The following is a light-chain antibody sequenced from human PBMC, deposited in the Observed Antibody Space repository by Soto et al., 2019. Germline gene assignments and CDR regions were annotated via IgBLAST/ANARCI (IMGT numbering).Light chain of an antibody. Sequence: EIVLTQSPGTLSLSPGERPTLSCSPSQSVSSNYLAWYQQKPGQAPRLLMYDASSRATGIPDRFSGSGSGTDFTLTIARLEPEDFAVYYCQQYGDSPRTFGQGTRLETK. CDR1: QSVSSNY. V-gene: IGKV3-20*01. CDR3: QQYGDSPRT. CDR2: DAS. J-gene: IGKJ5*01.